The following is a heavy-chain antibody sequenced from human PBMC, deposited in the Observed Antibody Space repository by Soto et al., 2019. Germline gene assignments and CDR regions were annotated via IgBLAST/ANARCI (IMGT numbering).Heavy chain of an antibody. CDR3: ARDGDVNTGFGKDY. D-gene: IGHD3-16*01. Sequence: WGSLRLSCAASGFTFSSYGIRCFRHSPGKGLEWVAFIWHDGGNKFYAESVKGRFTISRDNSKNTLYLQMTSLSAEDTAMYYCARDGDVNTGFGKDYWGQGTLVTVSS. CDR1: GFTFSSYG. V-gene: IGHV3-33*01. CDR2: IWHDGGNK. J-gene: IGHJ4*02.